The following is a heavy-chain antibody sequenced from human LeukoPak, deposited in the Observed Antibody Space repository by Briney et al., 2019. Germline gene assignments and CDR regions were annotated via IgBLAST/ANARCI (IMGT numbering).Heavy chain of an antibody. CDR1: GFTFSNYD. D-gene: IGHD3-10*01. CDR2: VSYDGSNK. J-gene: IGHJ4*02. Sequence: GGSLRLSCAASGFTFSNYDMHWVRQAPGKGLEWVAVVSYDGSNKYYLHSVKGRFTISRDNSKNTLYLQMNSLRVEDTAIYYCARKGRQEYGSGSLDYWGLGTLVTVSS. CDR3: ARKGRQEYGSGSLDY. V-gene: IGHV3-30*03.